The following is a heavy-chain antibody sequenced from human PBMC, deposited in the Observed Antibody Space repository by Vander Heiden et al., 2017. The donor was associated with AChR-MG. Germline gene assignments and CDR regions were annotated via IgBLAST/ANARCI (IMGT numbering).Heavy chain of an antibody. CDR2: IKSKTDGGTT. CDR3: TTDHVATTTYYYYGMDV. D-gene: IGHD5-12*01. Sequence: EVQLVESGGGLVKPGGSLRLSCAASGFTFSNAWMSWVRQAPGKGLEWVGRIKSKTDGGTTDYAAPVKGRFTISRDDSKNTLYLQMNSLKTEDTAVYYCTTDHVATTTYYYYGMDVWGQGTTVTVSS. J-gene: IGHJ6*02. V-gene: IGHV3-15*01. CDR1: GFTFSNAW.